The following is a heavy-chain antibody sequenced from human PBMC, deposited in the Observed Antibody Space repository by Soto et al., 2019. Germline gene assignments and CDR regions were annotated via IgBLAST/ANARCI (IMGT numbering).Heavy chain of an antibody. D-gene: IGHD2-2*01. J-gene: IGHJ4*02. CDR3: ISSLSSANDY. CDR1: GFTFSDST. V-gene: IGHV3-73*02. CDR2: IRSKANTYAT. Sequence: EVQLVESGGGLVQPGGSLKLSCAAFGFTFSDSTMHWVRQASGKGLEWVGRIRSKANTYATAYAASVKGRFTVSRDDSKNTAYLQMNSLKIEATAVYYCISSLSSANDYWGQGTLVTVSS.